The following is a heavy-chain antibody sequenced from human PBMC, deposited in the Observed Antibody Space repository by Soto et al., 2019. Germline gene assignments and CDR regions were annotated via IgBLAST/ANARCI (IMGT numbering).Heavy chain of an antibody. J-gene: IGHJ4*02. CDR1: GYTFTGYY. CDR2: INPNSGGT. V-gene: IGHV1-2*02. CDR3: AREERAYDSSGYSHY. D-gene: IGHD3-22*01. Sequence: GASVKVSCKASGYTFTGYYMHWVRQAPGQGLEWMGWINPNSGGTNYAQRFQGRVTMTRDTSISTAYMELSRLRSDDTAVYYCAREERAYDSSGYSHYWGQCTLVTVSS.